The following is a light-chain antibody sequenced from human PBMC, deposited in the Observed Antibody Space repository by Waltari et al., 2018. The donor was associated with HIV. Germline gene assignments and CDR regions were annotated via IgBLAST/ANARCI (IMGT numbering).Light chain of an antibody. CDR3: ATWDNSLSVWV. CDR1: SSNIGDNY. Sequence: QSVVTQPPSASGTPGQRVTISCSGSSSNIGDNYVYWYQQFPGTTPKLLIYMNDRLPSGVPDRFSGSKSGTSASLAISGLRSEDEADYYCATWDNSLSVWVFGGGSKLTVL. J-gene: IGLJ3*02. CDR2: MND. V-gene: IGLV1-47*01.